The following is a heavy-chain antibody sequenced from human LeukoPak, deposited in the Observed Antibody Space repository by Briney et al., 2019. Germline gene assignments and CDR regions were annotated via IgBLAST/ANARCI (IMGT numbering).Heavy chain of an antibody. D-gene: IGHD1-26*01. CDR1: GFTVSDYA. CDR3: AKDRSIGTYYTFDH. Sequence: GGSLRLSCAASGFTVSDYAMTWVRQAPGKGLEWVSSISASGVMTYYADSVKGRFTVSRDNSKNSLYLQMKILTAADTAVYYCAKDRSIGTYYTFDHWGQGTLVSVSS. V-gene: IGHV3-23*01. J-gene: IGHJ4*02. CDR2: ISASGVMT.